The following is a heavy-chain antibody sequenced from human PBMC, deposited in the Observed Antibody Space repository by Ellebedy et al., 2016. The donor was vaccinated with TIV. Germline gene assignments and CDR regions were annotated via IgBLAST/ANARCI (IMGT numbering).Heavy chain of an antibody. CDR2: IYHSGST. D-gene: IGHD1-26*01. CDR3: ARDPRIVGATTGWFDP. Sequence: SETLSLXXAVSGGSISSSNWWSWVRQPPGKGLEWIGEIYHSGSTNYNPSLKSRVTISVDKSKNQFSLKLSSVTAADTAVYYCARDPRIVGATTGWFDPWGQGTLVTVSS. V-gene: IGHV4-4*02. J-gene: IGHJ5*02. CDR1: GGSISSSNW.